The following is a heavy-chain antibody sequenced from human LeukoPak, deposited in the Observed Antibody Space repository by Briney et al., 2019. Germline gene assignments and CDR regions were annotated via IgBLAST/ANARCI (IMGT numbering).Heavy chain of an antibody. CDR2: INVDGGTT. D-gene: IGHD1-20*01. Sequence: PGGSLRPSCEASGFTFSSYWMHWVRQAPGKGLVWISRINVDGGTTDYADSVRSRFTISRDNAKNTLYLQMNNLRAEDTAVYYCARDMTGPLDYWGQGTLVTASS. CDR1: GFTFSSYW. V-gene: IGHV3-74*01. CDR3: ARDMTGPLDY. J-gene: IGHJ4*02.